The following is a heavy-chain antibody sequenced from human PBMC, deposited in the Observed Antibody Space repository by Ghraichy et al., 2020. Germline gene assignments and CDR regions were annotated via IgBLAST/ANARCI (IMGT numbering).Heavy chain of an antibody. CDR1: GDSVSSNSAA. Sequence: SQTLSLTCAISGDSVSSNSAAWNWIRQSPSRGLEWLGRTYYRSKWYNDYAVSVRSRITINPDTSKNQFSLQLKSVTPEDTAIYYCARDGVTVAGFVYYFDYWGQGTLVTVFS. CDR2: TYYRSKWYN. J-gene: IGHJ4*02. V-gene: IGHV6-1*01. D-gene: IGHD6-19*01. CDR3: ARDGVTVAGFVYYFDY.